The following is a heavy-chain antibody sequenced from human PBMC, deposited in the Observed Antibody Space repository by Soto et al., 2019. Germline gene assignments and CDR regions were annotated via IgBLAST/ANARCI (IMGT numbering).Heavy chain of an antibody. V-gene: IGHV4-39*01. CDR2: VYYSGGT. CDR1: GDSISSGTYY. CDR3: ARHKDTSTYYLLPDY. D-gene: IGHD1-26*01. Sequence: QLQLQESGPGLVKPSETLYLTCTVSGDSISSGTYYWGWIRHPPGKRLEWIGSVYYSGGTYYNSSFKIRATISVDTSKNQFSLKLSSVTAADTALFYCARHKDTSTYYLLPDYWGQGTLVTVSS. J-gene: IGHJ4*02.